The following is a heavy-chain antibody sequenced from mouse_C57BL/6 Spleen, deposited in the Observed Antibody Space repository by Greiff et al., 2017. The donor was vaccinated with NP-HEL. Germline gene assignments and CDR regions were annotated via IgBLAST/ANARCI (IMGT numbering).Heavy chain of an antibody. Sequence: VQLQQSGAELARPGASVKMSCKASGYTFTSYTMHWVKQRPGQGLEWIGYINPSSGYTKYNQKFKDKATLTADKSSSTAYMQLSSLTSEDSAVYYCASPHYYGSSFAYWGQGTLVTVSA. CDR2: INPSSGYT. CDR1: GYTFTSYT. V-gene: IGHV1-4*01. CDR3: ASPHYYGSSFAY. D-gene: IGHD1-1*01. J-gene: IGHJ3*01.